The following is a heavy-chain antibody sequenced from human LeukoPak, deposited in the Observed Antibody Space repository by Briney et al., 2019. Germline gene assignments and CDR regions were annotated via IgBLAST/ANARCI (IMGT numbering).Heavy chain of an antibody. Sequence: SETLSLTCTVSGGSISRNYWSWIRQPAGKGLEWIGRIYNSGSTNYNPSLKSRVTMSVDTSKNQFSLKLSSVTAADTAVYYCASSTPSTHIDYEYYFDYWGQGTLVTVSS. D-gene: IGHD4-17*01. CDR1: GGSISRNY. CDR3: ASSTPSTHIDYEYYFDY. CDR2: IYNSGST. V-gene: IGHV4-4*07. J-gene: IGHJ4*02.